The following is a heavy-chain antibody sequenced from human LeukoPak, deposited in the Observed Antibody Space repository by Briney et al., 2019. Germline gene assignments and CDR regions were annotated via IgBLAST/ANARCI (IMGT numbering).Heavy chain of an antibody. J-gene: IGHJ5*02. CDR1: GYTFTSDG. CDR3: ARTGSELDWFDP. CDR2: ISAYNGNT. V-gene: IGHV1-18*01. D-gene: IGHD1-14*01. Sequence: GASVKVSCKASGYTFTSDGISWVRQAPRQGLEWMGWISAYNGNTNYAQKLQGRVTMATDTSTSTAYMELRSLRSDDTAVYYCARTGSELDWFDPWGQGTLVTVSS.